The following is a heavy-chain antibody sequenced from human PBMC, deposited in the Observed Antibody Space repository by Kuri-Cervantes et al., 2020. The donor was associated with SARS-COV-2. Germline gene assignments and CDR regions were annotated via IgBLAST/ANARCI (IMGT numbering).Heavy chain of an antibody. V-gene: IGHV4-59*12. J-gene: IGHJ4*02. D-gene: IGHD5-18*01. CDR2: ISYIGST. CDR1: GGSISSYY. CDR3: ARGLGYSYGRRSPQGDF. Sequence: SETLSLTCTVSGGSISSYYWSWIRQPPGKGLEWIGYISYIGSTFYHPSLKSRVTISSDTSRNQFSLRLTSVTAADTAVYFCARGLGYSYGRRSPQGDFWGQGILVTVSS.